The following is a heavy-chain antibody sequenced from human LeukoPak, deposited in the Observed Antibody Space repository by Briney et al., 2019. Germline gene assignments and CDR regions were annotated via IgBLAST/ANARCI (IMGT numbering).Heavy chain of an antibody. CDR1: GFTFSNYW. D-gene: IGHD6-13*01. J-gene: IGHJ4*02. CDR3: VRDLSSSWYYFDY. Sequence: GGSLRLSCAASGFTFSNYWMHWVRQAPGKGLVWVSRINGDESSISYADSVKGRFTISRDNARNTLYLQMNSLRAEDTALYYCVRDLSSSWYYFDYWGQGTLVAVSS. V-gene: IGHV3-74*01. CDR2: INGDESSI.